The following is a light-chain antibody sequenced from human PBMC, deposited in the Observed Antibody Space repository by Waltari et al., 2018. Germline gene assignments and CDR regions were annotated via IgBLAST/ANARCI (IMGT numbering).Light chain of an antibody. Sequence: SSELTQDPAVSVALGQTIRFTCQGDSLRTSYASWYQVKSGQAPILVIYGKDKRPSGIPDRISGYSSGTTSSLTITGAQAEDEADYYCNSRNGRANEVVFAGGTKVTVL. V-gene: IGLV3-19*01. CDR3: NSRNGRANEVV. CDR2: GKD. CDR1: SLRTSY. J-gene: IGLJ3*02.